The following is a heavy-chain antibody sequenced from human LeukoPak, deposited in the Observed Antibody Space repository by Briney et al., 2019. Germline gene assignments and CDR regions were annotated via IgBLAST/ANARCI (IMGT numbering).Heavy chain of an antibody. J-gene: IGHJ4*01. CDR1: GFTVSSNS. Sequence: GASLKLSCTVSGFTVSSNSMSWVRQAPGKGLEWISSIYSDNTHYSDSVKGRVTISRANSKTTLSLHMNSLRPEDTDVYYYARGPGAYSHPYDYCGQRTLVTVSS. CDR3: ARGPGAYSHPYDY. CDR2: IYSDNT. D-gene: IGHD4/OR15-4a*01. V-gene: IGHV3-53*01.